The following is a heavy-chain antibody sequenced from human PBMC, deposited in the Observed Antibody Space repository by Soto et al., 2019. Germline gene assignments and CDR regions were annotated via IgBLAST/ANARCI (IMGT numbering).Heavy chain of an antibody. CDR2: IWYDGSNK. CDR3: ARLTTVMGYYSYYYMDV. D-gene: IGHD4-4*01. CDR1: GFTFSSYG. V-gene: IGHV3-33*01. J-gene: IGHJ6*03. Sequence: QVQLVESGGGVVQPGRSLRLSCAASGFTFSSYGMHWVRQAPGKGLEWVAVIWYDGSNKYYADSVKGRFTISRDNSKNTLYLQMNSLSAEDTAVYYCARLTTVMGYYSYYYMDVWGKGTTVTVSS.